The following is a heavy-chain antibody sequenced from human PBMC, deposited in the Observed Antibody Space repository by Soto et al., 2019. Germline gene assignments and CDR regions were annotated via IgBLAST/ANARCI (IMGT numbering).Heavy chain of an antibody. CDR2: MYWHDDK. Sequence: GSGPTLVNPTQTRTLTCSFSRSSLTNTAMTVAWIRRPAGKALELLALMYWHDDKRYNPSLRNRLTIAKDTSKNRVVLTLANVGPVDTATYFCAHSHFEILTGPFDSWGRGTLVTVSS. V-gene: IGHV2-5*01. J-gene: IGHJ5*01. CDR3: AHSHFEILTGPFDS. D-gene: IGHD3-9*01. CDR1: RSSLTNTAMT.